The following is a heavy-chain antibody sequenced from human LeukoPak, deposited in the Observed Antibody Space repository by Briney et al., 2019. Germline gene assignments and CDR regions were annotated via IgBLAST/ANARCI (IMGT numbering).Heavy chain of an antibody. CDR3: AKCRGGVVGSWYFDF. CDR2: ISGSGGST. CDR1: GFTFTTCA. D-gene: IGHD3-10*01. Sequence: GGSLRLSCAASGFTFTTCATSWVRQAPGKGLEWVSTISGSGGSTYYADSVKGRFTISRDNSKNTLYLQMNSLGAEDTAVYYCAKCRGGVVGSWYFDFWGRGTLVTVSS. J-gene: IGHJ2*01. V-gene: IGHV3-23*01.